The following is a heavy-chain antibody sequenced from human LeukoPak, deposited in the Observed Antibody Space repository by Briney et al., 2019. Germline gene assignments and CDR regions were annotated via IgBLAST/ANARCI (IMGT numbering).Heavy chain of an antibody. J-gene: IGHJ4*02. Sequence: SETLSLTCTVSGGSISTYYWSWLRQPPGKGLEWIAYMFYGGSTNYNPSLKSRVTISIDTSKNQFSLRLSSVTAADTAVYYCARAQYDFWSGYYSNWGQGTLVTVSS. CDR1: GGSISTYY. CDR2: MFYGGST. CDR3: ARAQYDFWSGYYSN. V-gene: IGHV4-59*01. D-gene: IGHD3/OR15-3a*01.